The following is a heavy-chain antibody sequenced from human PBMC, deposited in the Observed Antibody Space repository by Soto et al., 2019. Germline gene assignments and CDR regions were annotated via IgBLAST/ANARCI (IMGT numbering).Heavy chain of an antibody. J-gene: IGHJ5*02. CDR2: INHSGST. Sequence: QVQLQQWGAGLLKPSETLSLTCAVYGGSFSGYYWSWIRQPPGKGLEWIGEINHSGSTNYNPSLKSRVTISVDTSKHQFSLKLSSVTAADTAVYYCARGTDFNWFDPWGQGTLVTVSS. CDR3: ARGTDFNWFDP. V-gene: IGHV4-34*01. CDR1: GGSFSGYY.